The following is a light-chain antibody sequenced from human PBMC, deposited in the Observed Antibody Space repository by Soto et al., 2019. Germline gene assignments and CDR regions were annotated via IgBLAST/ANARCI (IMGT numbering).Light chain of an antibody. V-gene: IGLV2-18*02. J-gene: IGLJ1*01. Sequence: QSVVPQPPSVSGSPGQSVAISCTGTSRDVGSYNRVSWYQQPPGTAPKLMIYDVSNRPSGVPDRFSGSKSGNTASLTISGLQAEDEADYYCSSFTTSSTYVFGTGTKVTVL. CDR2: DVS. CDR3: SSFTTSSTYV. CDR1: SRDVGSYNR.